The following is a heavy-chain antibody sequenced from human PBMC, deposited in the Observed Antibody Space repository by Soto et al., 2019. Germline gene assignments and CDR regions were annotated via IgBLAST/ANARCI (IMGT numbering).Heavy chain of an antibody. D-gene: IGHD3-10*01. Sequence: SVKVSCKASGCTFSSYAISWVRQAAGQGREWMGGIIPIFGTANYAQKFQGRVTITADESTSTAYMELSSLRSEDTAVYYCARGGRGGFGVLRSRYYYGMEVWGQGTRVIVSS. J-gene: IGHJ6*01. CDR1: GCTFSSYA. V-gene: IGHV1-69*13. CDR2: IIPIFGTA. CDR3: ARGGRGGFGVLRSRYYYGMEV.